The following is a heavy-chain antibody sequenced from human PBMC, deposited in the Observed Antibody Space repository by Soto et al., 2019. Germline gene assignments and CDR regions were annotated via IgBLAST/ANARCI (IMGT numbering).Heavy chain of an antibody. CDR3: ARERTGTTSMDV. D-gene: IGHD1-1*01. CDR1: GYTFTSYD. Sequence: QVQLVQSGAEVKKPGASVKVSCTASGYTFTSYDINWVRQAPGQGLEGMGWMNPNSGNTGYAQKFQGRVTMTRNTSISTAYMELSSLRSEDTAVYYCARERTGTTSMDVWGQGTTVTVSS. V-gene: IGHV1-8*01. CDR2: MNPNSGNT. J-gene: IGHJ6*02.